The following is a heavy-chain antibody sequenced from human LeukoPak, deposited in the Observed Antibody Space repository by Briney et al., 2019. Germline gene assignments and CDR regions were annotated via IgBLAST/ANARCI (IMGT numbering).Heavy chain of an antibody. V-gene: IGHV3-23*01. CDR3: ARRYGSGSYEGTPGYYGMDV. CDR1: GFIFRSYA. Sequence: GGSLRLSCAASGFIFRSYAMSWVRQAPGKGLEWVSGISSSGGRTFYAHSVKGRFTISRDNSKNTLYLQMNSLRAEATAVYYCARRYGSGSYEGTPGYYGMDVWGQGTTVTVSS. J-gene: IGHJ6*02. CDR2: ISSSGGRT. D-gene: IGHD3-10*01.